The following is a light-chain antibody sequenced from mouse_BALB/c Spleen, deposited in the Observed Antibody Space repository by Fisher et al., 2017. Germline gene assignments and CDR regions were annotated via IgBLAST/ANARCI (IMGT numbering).Light chain of an antibody. CDR1: SSVSSSY. J-gene: IGKJ2*01. CDR3: QQWSSNPYT. CDR2: STS. V-gene: IGKV4-57-1*01. Sequence: DIVLTQTPAIMSASPGEKVTMTCRASSSVSSSYLHWYQQKPGSSPKLWIYSTSNLASGVPARFSGSGSGTSYSLTISSMEAGDAATYYCQQWSSNPYTFGGGTKLEIK.